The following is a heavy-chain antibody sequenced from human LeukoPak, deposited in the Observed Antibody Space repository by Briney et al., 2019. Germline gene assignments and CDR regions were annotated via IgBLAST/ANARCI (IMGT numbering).Heavy chain of an antibody. Sequence: GASVKVSCKASGYTFINYDIMWVRQATGQGLEWMGWMNSNSGNTGYAQKFQGRVTMTRDTSMSTAYMELSSLRFGDTAVYYCTRGRGGTIVRGYMDYWGQGTLVTVSS. J-gene: IGHJ4*02. CDR3: TRGRGGTIVRGYMDY. D-gene: IGHD3-10*01. V-gene: IGHV1-8*01. CDR2: MNSNSGNT. CDR1: GYTFINYD.